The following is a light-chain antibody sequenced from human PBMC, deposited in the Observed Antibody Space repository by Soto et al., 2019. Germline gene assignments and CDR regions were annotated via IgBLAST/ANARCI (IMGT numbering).Light chain of an antibody. CDR3: LLYHGGARV. J-gene: IGLJ3*02. CDR1: TGAVTSGYY. CDR2: NTI. V-gene: IGLV7-43*01. Sequence: QAVVTQEPSLTVSPGGTVTLTCASSTGAVTSGYYANWFQQKPGQAPRSLIHNTINKHSWTPARFSGSLIGGKAALTLSGVQPEDEAEYYCLLYHGGARVFGGGTKLTVL.